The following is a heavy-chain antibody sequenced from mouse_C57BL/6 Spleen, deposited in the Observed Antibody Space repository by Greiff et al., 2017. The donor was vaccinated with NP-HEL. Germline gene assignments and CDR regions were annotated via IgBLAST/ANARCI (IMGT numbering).Heavy chain of an antibody. V-gene: IGHV1-64*01. CDR1: GYTFTSYW. CDR3: ARERNYYGSSYNDY. J-gene: IGHJ2*01. D-gene: IGHD1-1*01. CDR2: IHPNSGST. Sequence: QVQLQQPGAELVKPGASVKLSCKASGYTFTSYWMHWVKQRPGQGLEWIGMIHPNSGSTNYNEKFKSKATLTVDKSSSTAYMQLSSLTSEDSAVYYCARERNYYGSSYNDYWGQGTTLTVSS.